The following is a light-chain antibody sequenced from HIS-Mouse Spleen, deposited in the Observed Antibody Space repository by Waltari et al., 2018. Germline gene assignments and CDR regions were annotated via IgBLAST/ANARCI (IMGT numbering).Light chain of an antibody. CDR2: GNS. Sequence: QSVLTQPPSVSGAPGQRVTISCPGSSSDHGAGFDLPGYQQPPVTAPKLLIYGNSNRPSGVPDRFSGSKSGTSASLAITGLQAEDEADYYCQSYDSSLSAHWVFGGGTKLTVL. J-gene: IGLJ3*02. CDR1: SSDHGAGFD. CDR3: QSYDSSLSAHWV. V-gene: IGLV1-40*01.